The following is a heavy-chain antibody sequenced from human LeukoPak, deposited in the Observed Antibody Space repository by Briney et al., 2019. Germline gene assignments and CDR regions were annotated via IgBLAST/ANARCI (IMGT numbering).Heavy chain of an antibody. D-gene: IGHD1-26*01. CDR2: IRYDGSNK. CDR1: GFTFSSYG. V-gene: IGHV3-30*02. CDR3: AKDGGGSYYGRVYAAFDI. J-gene: IGHJ3*02. Sequence: GGSLRLSCAASGFTFSSYGMHWVRQASGKGLEWVAFIRYDGSNKYYADSVKGRFTISRDNSKNTLYLQMNSLRAEDTAVYYCAKDGGGSYYGRVYAAFDIWGQGTMVTVSS.